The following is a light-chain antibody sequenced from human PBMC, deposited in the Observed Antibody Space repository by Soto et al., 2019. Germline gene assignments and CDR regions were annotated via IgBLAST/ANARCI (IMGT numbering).Light chain of an antibody. CDR3: QQRGRWPMP. CDR1: QYVSTF. V-gene: IGKV3-11*01. CDR2: DTF. Sequence: EIVLTQSPATLSVSPGERVALSCRASQYVSTFVAWYQHKPGQAPRALIYDTFKRATGDPDRFSGGGSGTDFTLIISSLEPEDYAVYYCQQRGRWPMPFGQGTRLE. J-gene: IGKJ5*01.